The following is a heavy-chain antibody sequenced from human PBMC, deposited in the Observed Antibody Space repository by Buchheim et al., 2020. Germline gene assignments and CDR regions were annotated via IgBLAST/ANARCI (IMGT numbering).Heavy chain of an antibody. CDR3: ARPLGGANPYYFDY. D-gene: IGHD1-26*01. J-gene: IGHJ4*02. CDR1: GGSISSSSYY. CDR2: IYYSGST. Sequence: QLQLQESGPGLVKPSETLSLTCTVSGGSISSSSYYWGWIRQPPGKGLEWIGSIYYSGSTYYNPFLKSRVTISVDTSKNQFSLKLSSVTAADTAVYYCARPLGGANPYYFDYWGQGTL. V-gene: IGHV4-39*01.